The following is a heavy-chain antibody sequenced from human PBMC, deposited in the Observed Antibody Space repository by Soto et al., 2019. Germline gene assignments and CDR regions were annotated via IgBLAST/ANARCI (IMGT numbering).Heavy chain of an antibody. J-gene: IGHJ3*01. Sequence: SETLSLTCTVSGGSISSHYWSWVRQSPGKGLEWIGYIYYSGSTNYNPSPKSRVTISVDTSKNQFSLKLSSVTAADTAVYYCARRRSTPTFFDVWGQGTMVTVSS. CDR2: IYYSGST. CDR1: GGSISSHY. CDR3: ARRRSTPTFFDV. V-gene: IGHV4-59*11. D-gene: IGHD1-26*01.